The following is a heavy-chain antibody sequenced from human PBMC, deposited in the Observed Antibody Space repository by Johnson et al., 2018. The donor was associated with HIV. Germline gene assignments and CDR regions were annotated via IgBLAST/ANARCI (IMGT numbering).Heavy chain of an antibody. V-gene: IGHV3-30*04. CDR2: ISYDGSNK. CDR3: ARVFYAIFGLGDAFDI. D-gene: IGHD3/OR15-3a*01. Sequence: QVQLVESGGGVVQPGRSLRLSCAASGFTFSSYAMHWVRQAPGKGLEWVAVISYDGSNKYYADSVKGRFTISRDNSKNTLYLQMNSLRAEETAVYYCARVFYAIFGLGDAFDIWGQGTMVTVSS. J-gene: IGHJ3*02. CDR1: GFTFSSYA.